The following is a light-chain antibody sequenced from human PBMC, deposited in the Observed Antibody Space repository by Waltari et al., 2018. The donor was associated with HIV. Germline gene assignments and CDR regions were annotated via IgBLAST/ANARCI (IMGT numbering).Light chain of an antibody. CDR2: DNN. V-gene: IGLV1-51*01. CDR3: GTWDNSLSAYV. Sequence: QSVLTQPPSVSAAPGQNVPISCSGSSSNIGTNYVAWYQPLPGTAPKLLIYDNNKRPSGIPDRFSGSKSGTSATLDITGLQPGDEADYYCGTWDNSLSAYVFGTGTKVAVL. CDR1: SSNIGTNY. J-gene: IGLJ1*01.